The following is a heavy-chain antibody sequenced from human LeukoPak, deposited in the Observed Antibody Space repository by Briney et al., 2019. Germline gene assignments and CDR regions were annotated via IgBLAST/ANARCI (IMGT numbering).Heavy chain of an antibody. Sequence: GGSLRLSCIASGLTFSRYTMHWVRQAPGKGLEWVAVISKDGNSKNYADSVKGRSTISRDNSQNTMFLEVNSLRADDTAMYYCASYSDYWGQGTLVTASS. CDR2: ISKDGNSK. V-gene: IGHV3-30-3*01. J-gene: IGHJ4*02. D-gene: IGHD2-21*01. CDR3: ASYSDY. CDR1: GLTFSRYT.